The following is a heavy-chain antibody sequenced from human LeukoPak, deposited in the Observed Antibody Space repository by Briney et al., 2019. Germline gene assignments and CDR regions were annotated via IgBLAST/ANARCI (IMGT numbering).Heavy chain of an antibody. V-gene: IGHV1-2*02. CDR1: GYTFTGHY. D-gene: IGHD3-10*01. CDR3: ARDSVIGASNWFDP. CDR2: INPNSGGT. Sequence: ASVKVSCKASGYTFTGHYMHWVRQAPGQGLEWMGWINPNSGGTNCAQKFQGRVTMTRDTSISTAYMELSRLRSDDTAVYYCARDSVIGASNWFDPWGQGTLATGSS. J-gene: IGHJ5*02.